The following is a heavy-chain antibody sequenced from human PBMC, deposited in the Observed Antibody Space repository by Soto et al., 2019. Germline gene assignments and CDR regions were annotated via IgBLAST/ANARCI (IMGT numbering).Heavy chain of an antibody. CDR3: AREDRDRETGLVPAAIDGMDV. J-gene: IGHJ6*02. D-gene: IGHD2-2*01. Sequence: QIQRVQSGAEVKKPGSSVKVSCKASGGTFSRYSITWVRQAPGHGLEWIGRIIPIFGIPTYAQKFQGRVTITADESMSTAYMELSSLRSDDTAVYYCAREDRDRETGLVPAAIDGMDVWGQGTTVTVSS. CDR2: IIPIFGIP. V-gene: IGHV1-69*08. CDR1: GGTFSRYS.